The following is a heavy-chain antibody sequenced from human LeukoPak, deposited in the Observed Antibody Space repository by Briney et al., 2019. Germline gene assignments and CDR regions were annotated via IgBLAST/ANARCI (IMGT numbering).Heavy chain of an antibody. CDR2: IFYSGST. V-gene: IGHV4-59*08. D-gene: IGHD3-22*01. CDR1: GGSIGSYY. CDR3: ARHGSVSSGALV. Sequence: SETLSLTCTVSGGSIGSYYWSWIRQPPGEGLEWIGYIFYSGSTNYNPSLKSRVTISVDTSKNQFSLKLSSVTAADTAVYYCARHGSVSSGALVWGQGTLVTVSS. J-gene: IGHJ4*02.